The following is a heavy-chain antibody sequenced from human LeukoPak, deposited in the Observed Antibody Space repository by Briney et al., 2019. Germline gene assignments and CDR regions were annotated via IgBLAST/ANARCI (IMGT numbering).Heavy chain of an antibody. J-gene: IGHJ4*02. CDR3: ARDSVDGSGTYYNDSPDY. CDR2: ISAYNGNT. D-gene: IGHD3-10*01. CDR1: GYTFSNYG. Sequence: AASVKVSCKASGYTFSNYGISWVRQAPGRGLEWMGWISAYNGNTDYAQNLRGRLIMTTGTSTSTAYMELRSLRSDDTAVYYCARDSVDGSGTYYNDSPDYWGQGTLVTVSS. V-gene: IGHV1-18*01.